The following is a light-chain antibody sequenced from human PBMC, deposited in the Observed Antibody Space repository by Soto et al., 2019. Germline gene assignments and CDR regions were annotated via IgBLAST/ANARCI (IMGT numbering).Light chain of an antibody. CDR3: QQYNSYSET. V-gene: IGKV1-5*03. CDR1: QSISSW. CDR2: KAS. J-gene: IGKJ1*01. Sequence: DIQMTQSPSSLSASVGDRVTIPCRASQSISSWLAWYQQKPGKAPKLLIYKASSLESGVPSRFSGSGSGTELTLTISSLQPDDFATYYCQQYNSYSETFGQGTKVDIK.